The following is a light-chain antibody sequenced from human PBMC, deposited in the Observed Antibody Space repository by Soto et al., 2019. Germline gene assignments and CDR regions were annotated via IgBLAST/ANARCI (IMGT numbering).Light chain of an antibody. V-gene: IGLV3-21*04. Sequence: SYELTQPPSVSVAPGKTARITCGGNNIGSKSVHWYQQKPGQAPVLVIYYDSDRPSGIPERFSGSNSGNTATLTISRVEAGGEADYYCQVWDSSSDHVVFGGGTNLTVL. CDR1: NIGSKS. CDR3: QVWDSSSDHVV. CDR2: YDS. J-gene: IGLJ2*01.